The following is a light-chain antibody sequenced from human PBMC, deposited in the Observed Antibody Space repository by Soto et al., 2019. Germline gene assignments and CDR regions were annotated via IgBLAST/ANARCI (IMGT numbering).Light chain of an antibody. J-gene: IGKJ2*01. CDR1: QSVSSSY. V-gene: IGKV3-20*01. CDR2: GAS. CDR3: QQYGSSLYT. Sequence: EIVLTQSPGTLSLSPGERATLSCRASQSVSSSYLAWYQQKPGQAPRLLIYGASSSATGIPDRFSGSGSGTDVTLTISRLEPEDFAVYYCQQYGSSLYTFGQGTKLVI.